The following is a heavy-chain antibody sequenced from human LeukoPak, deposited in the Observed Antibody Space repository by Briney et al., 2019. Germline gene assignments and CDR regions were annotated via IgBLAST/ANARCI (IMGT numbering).Heavy chain of an antibody. Sequence: SETLSLTCGVSGGSISNTNWWSWVRQPPGQGLEWIGEISLTGLTHYNPSLESRVTVSLDKSKNQLSLNLTSVTAADTAVYYCSRENGAFSPFGYWGQGTLVTVSA. CDR2: ISLTGLT. J-gene: IGHJ4*02. CDR1: GGSISNTNW. V-gene: IGHV4-4*02. CDR3: SRENGAFSPFGY. D-gene: IGHD2-8*01.